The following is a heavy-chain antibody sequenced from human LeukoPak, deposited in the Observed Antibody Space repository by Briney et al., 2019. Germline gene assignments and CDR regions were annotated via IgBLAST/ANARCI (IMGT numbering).Heavy chain of an antibody. J-gene: IGHJ6*02. CDR3: ANSLQLERRAYYYYGMDV. D-gene: IGHD1-1*01. CDR1: RFTSSNYA. Sequence: QPGGSLRLSCAASRFTSSNYAMSWVRQAPGKGLEWVSGISGSGGSTYYADSVKGRFPISRDNSKNTMYMQMNSLRAADTAVYYCANSLQLERRAYYYYGMDVWGQGTTVTVSS. V-gene: IGHV3-23*01. CDR2: ISGSGGST.